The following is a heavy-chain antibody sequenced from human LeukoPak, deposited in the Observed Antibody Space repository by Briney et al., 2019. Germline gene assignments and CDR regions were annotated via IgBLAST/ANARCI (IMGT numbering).Heavy chain of an antibody. V-gene: IGHV3-23*01. CDR1: GFTFNSYA. J-gene: IGHJ5*02. Sequence: GGYLRLYCAASGFTFNSYAMSWVRQAPGKGLEWVSAISGSGGDTYYADSVKGRFTISRDNSKDTLYLQMNSLRVEDTAVYYCAKDWDSSGWFNNWFDAWGQGTLLTVSS. CDR3: AKDWDSSGWFNNWFDA. CDR2: ISGSGGDT. D-gene: IGHD6-19*01.